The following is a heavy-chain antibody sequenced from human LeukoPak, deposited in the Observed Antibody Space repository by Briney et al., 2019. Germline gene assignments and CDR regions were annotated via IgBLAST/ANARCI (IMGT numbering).Heavy chain of an antibody. V-gene: IGHV3-9*01. Sequence: GGSLRLSCAASGFTFDDYAMHWVRQAPGKGLEWVSGISWNSGSIGYADSVKGRFTISRDNAKNSLYLQMNSLRAEDTALYFCATAIFSDALDYWGQGTLVTVSS. CDR1: GFTFDDYA. CDR3: ATAIFSDALDY. CDR2: ISWNSGSI. D-gene: IGHD3-9*01. J-gene: IGHJ4*02.